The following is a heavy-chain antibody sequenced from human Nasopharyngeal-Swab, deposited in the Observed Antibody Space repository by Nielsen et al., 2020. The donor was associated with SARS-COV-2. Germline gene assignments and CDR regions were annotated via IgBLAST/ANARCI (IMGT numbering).Heavy chain of an antibody. J-gene: IGHJ4*02. Sequence: GGSLRLSCKGSGYSFSSSWIGWVRQMPGKGLEWMGLIYPYDSNTRYSPSSQGQVTIPADKSISTTYLQWSSLKDSDTAMYYCARLHFASGPFDYWGQGTLVTVSS. CDR1: GYSFSSSW. CDR3: ARLHFASGPFDY. CDR2: IYPYDSNT. V-gene: IGHV5-51*01. D-gene: IGHD6-19*01.